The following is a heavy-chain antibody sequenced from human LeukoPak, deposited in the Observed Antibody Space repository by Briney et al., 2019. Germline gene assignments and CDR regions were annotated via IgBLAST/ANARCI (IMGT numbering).Heavy chain of an antibody. Sequence: GGSLRLSCAASGFSFRSHGMNWARQAPGKGLEWVSGISPRGDITYYKDSVRGRFTISRDNFKNTVSLQLNSLRAEDTAMYYCAKDDDWGRFNHWGQGTLVTVSS. CDR2: ISPRGDIT. V-gene: IGHV3-23*01. D-gene: IGHD3-16*01. CDR3: AKDDDWGRFNH. CDR1: GFSFRSHG. J-gene: IGHJ1*01.